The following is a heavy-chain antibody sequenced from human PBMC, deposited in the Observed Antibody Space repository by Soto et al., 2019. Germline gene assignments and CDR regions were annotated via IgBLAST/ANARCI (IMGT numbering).Heavy chain of an antibody. CDR3: ATFGAIRSVDY. CDR2: IDYSGST. D-gene: IGHD3-10*01. V-gene: IGHV4-39*01. J-gene: IGHJ4*02. CDR1: GGSISSSSYY. Sequence: QLQLQESGPGLVKPSETLSLTCTVSGGSISSSSYYWGWIRQPPGKGREWIGSIDYSGSTYSNPALKSRVTISVDTSKNQFSLKLSSVTAAYTAVYYCATFGAIRSVDYWGQGTLVTVSS.